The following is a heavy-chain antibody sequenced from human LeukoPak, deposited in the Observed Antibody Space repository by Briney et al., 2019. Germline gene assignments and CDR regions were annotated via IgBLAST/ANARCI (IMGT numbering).Heavy chain of an antibody. Sequence: PSETLSLTCTVSGGSISSSSYYWGWIRQPPGRGLEWIGSIYYSGSTYYNPSLKSRVTISVDTSKNQFSLKLSSVTAADTAVYYCARQGTFSTYDYIWGSDCDAFDIWGQGTMVTVSS. J-gene: IGHJ3*02. V-gene: IGHV4-39*01. CDR1: GGSISSSSYY. D-gene: IGHD3-16*01. CDR3: ARQGTFSTYDYIWGSDCDAFDI. CDR2: IYYSGST.